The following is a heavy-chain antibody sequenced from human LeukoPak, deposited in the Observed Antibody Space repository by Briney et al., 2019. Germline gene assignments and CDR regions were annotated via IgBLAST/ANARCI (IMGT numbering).Heavy chain of an antibody. Sequence: GASVKVSCKAPGGTFSSYAISWVRQAPGQGLEWMGGIIPIFGTANYAQKFQGRVTITADKSTSTAYMELSSLRSEDTAVYYCARSGSYYHYFDYWGQGTLVTVSS. V-gene: IGHV1-69*06. CDR3: ARSGSYYHYFDY. CDR1: GGTFSSYA. D-gene: IGHD1-26*01. CDR2: IIPIFGTA. J-gene: IGHJ4*02.